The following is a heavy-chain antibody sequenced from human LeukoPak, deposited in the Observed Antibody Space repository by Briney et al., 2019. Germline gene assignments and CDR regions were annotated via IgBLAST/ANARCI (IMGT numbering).Heavy chain of an antibody. V-gene: IGHV3-23*01. D-gene: IGHD3-10*01. CDR1: GFTFSDYA. Sequence: PGGSLRVSCETSGFTFSDYAMSWVRQAPGKGLGWVSAISSSGGSTDYADSVKGRFTISRDNSKNTLYLQMNSLRAEDTAVYYCAKVMRSWYFDYWGQGTLVTVSS. J-gene: IGHJ4*02. CDR3: AKVMRSWYFDY. CDR2: ISSSGGST.